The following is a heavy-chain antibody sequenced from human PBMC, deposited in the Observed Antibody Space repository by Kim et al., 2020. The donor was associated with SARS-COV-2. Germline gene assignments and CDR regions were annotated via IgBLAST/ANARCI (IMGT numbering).Heavy chain of an antibody. CDR3: ARVRPAFPAIFGVVTSPHFDY. D-gene: IGHD3-3*01. CDR2: IYYSGST. J-gene: IGHJ4*02. CDR1: GGSISSGGYY. Sequence: SETLSLTCTVSGGSISSGGYYWSWIRQHPGKGLEWIGYIYYSGSTYYNPSLKSRVTISVDTSKNQFSLKLSSVTAADTAVYYCARVRPAFPAIFGVVTSPHFDYWGQGTLVTVSS. V-gene: IGHV4-31*03.